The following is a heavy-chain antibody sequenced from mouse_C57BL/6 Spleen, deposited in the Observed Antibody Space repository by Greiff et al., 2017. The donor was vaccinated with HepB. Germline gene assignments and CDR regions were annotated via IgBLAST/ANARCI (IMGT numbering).Heavy chain of an antibody. J-gene: IGHJ4*01. Sequence: QVQLQQPGAELVKPGASVKLSCKASGYTFTSYWMQWVKQRPGQGLEWIGEIDPSDSYTNYNQKFKGKATLTVDTSSSTAYMQLSSLTTEDSAVYYCARWTDSSGYVYAMDYWGQGTSVTVSS. V-gene: IGHV1-50*01. D-gene: IGHD3-2*02. CDR2: IDPSDSYT. CDR1: GYTFTSYW. CDR3: ARWTDSSGYVYAMDY.